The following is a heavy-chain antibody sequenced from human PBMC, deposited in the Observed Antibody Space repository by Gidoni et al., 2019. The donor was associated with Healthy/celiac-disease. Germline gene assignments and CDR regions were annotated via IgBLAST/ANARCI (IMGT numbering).Heavy chain of an antibody. V-gene: IGHV4-59*01. CDR1: GGSISSYY. CDR3: ARDNRITMVRGVISYYYGMDV. CDR2: IHSSGST. J-gene: IGHJ6*02. D-gene: IGHD3-10*01. Sequence: QVQLQESGPGLVQPSETLSLTCTVSGGSISSYYWSWIRHPPGKGLEWIGYIHSSGSTNYNPSLKSRLTISIDTSKNQFSLKLSSVTAADTAVYYCARDNRITMVRGVISYYYGMDVWGQGTTVTVSS.